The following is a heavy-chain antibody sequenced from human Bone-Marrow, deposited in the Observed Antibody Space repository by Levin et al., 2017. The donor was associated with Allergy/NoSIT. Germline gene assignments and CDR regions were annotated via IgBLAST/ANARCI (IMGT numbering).Heavy chain of an antibody. CDR1: GDSMRSGNYY. J-gene: IGHJ5*02. CDR2: LHNAGDT. Sequence: SETLSLTCGVSGDSMRSGNYYWSWIRQPPGKGLEWIAYLHNAGDTYYNPSLRSRVSISEDTSKNHFSLEMKSVTAADTAVDYCARAPHDILSGPFDAWGQGILGTVSS. D-gene: IGHD3-9*01. V-gene: IGHV4-30-4*01. CDR3: ARAPHDILSGPFDA.